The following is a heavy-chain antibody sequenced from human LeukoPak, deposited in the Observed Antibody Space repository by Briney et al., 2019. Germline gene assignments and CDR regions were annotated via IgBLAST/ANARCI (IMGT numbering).Heavy chain of an antibody. J-gene: IGHJ6*03. CDR2: IYPGDSDT. D-gene: IGHD6-19*01. CDR1: GYSFTSYW. V-gene: IGHV5-51*01. Sequence: GESLKISCKGSGYSFTSYWIGWVRQMPGKGLEWMGIIYPGDSDTRYSPSFQGQVTISADKSISTAYLQWSSLKASDTAMYYCARRSTGYSSGWYSGGYYYYMDVWGKGTTVTVSS. CDR3: ARRSTGYSSGWYSGGYYYYMDV.